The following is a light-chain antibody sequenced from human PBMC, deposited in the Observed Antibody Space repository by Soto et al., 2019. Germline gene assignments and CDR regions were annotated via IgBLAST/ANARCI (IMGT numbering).Light chain of an antibody. CDR1: QTISIF. Sequence: DIQMTQSPSSLSASVGDRVTITCRASQTISIFLNWYQQKPGKAPKLLIYAASSLQSGVPSRFSGSGSGTDFTLTISSLQPEDFATYYCQQSYVFGPGTKVDN. V-gene: IGKV1-39*01. J-gene: IGKJ3*01. CDR3: QQSYV. CDR2: AAS.